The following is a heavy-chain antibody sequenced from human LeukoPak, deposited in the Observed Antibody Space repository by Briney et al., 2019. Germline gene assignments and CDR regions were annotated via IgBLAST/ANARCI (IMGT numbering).Heavy chain of an antibody. CDR2: IYPGDSDT. D-gene: IGHD2-8*01. J-gene: IGHJ4*02. V-gene: IGHV5-51*01. CDR1: GYSFASYW. Sequence: GESLKISCKGSGYSFASYWIGWVRQMPGKGLEWMGIIYPGDSDTRYSPSFQGQDTISADKSISTAYLQWSSLKASDTAMYYCARHESCSNGVCYQINSWGQGTLVTVSS. CDR3: ARHESCSNGVCYQINS.